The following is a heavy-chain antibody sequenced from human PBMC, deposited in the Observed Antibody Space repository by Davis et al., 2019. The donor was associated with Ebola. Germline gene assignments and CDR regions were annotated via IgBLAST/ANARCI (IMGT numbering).Heavy chain of an antibody. D-gene: IGHD2-2*01. CDR3: ARHLGYCISTSCYPSFDP. CDR2: IYHSGST. CDR1: GGSISSGGYS. Sequence: SETLSLTCAVSGGSISSGGYSWSWIRQPPGKGLEWIGYIYHSGSTYYNPSLKSRVTISVDRSKNQFSLKLSSVTAADTAVYYCARHLGYCISTSCYPSFDPWGQGTLVTVSS. V-gene: IGHV4-30-2*01. J-gene: IGHJ5*02.